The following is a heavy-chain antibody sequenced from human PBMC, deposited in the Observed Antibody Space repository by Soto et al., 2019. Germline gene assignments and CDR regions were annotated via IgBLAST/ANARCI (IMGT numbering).Heavy chain of an antibody. D-gene: IGHD3-10*01. CDR1: VCTFSSDL. J-gene: IGHJ5*02. CDR2: IIPIFGTA. CDR3: ARGGYYGSGSYRTSYNWFDP. V-gene: IGHV1-69*01. Sequence: SPLKLSCKAAVCTFSSDLVSLGRQAPGQGLEWMGGIIPIFGTANYAQKFQGRVTITADESTSTAYMELSSLRSEDTAVYYCARGGYYGSGSYRTSYNWFDPWGQGTLVTVSS.